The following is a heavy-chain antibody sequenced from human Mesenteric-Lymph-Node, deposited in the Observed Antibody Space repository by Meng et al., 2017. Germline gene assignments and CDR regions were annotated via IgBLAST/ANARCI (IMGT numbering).Heavy chain of an antibody. J-gene: IGHJ6*02. V-gene: IGHV4-39*07. CDR3: ARDSSVYGDYGNYYYYGMDV. CDR2: IYYSGST. D-gene: IGHD4-17*01. Sequence: GSLRLSCTVPGGSISSSSYYWGWIRQPPGKGLGWIGSIYYSGSTYYNPSLKSRVTISVDTSKNQFSLKLSSVTAADTTVYYCARDSSVYGDYGNYYYYGMDVWGQGTTVTVSS. CDR1: GGSISSSSYY.